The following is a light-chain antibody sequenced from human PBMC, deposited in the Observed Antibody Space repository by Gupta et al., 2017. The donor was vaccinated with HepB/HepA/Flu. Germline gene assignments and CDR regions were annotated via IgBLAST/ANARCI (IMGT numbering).Light chain of an antibody. Sequence: SSELTQDPAMSVALGETVTITCLGASLHTFYASWYQQKPGQAPLLVLSTETNRPSGIPDRFSGSSSGNTASLTITEAQAEDEAVYYCNSRDTSGDQVVFGGGTTLTVL. J-gene: IGLJ2*01. CDR1: SLHTFY. CDR3: NSRDTSGDQVV. V-gene: IGLV3-19*01. CDR2: TET.